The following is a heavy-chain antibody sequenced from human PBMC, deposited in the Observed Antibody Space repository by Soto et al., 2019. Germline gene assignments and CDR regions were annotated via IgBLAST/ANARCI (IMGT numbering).Heavy chain of an antibody. V-gene: IGHV3-23*01. CDR2: ISGSGGST. D-gene: IGHD6-13*01. Sequence: HPGGSLRLSCAASGFTFSSYAMSWVRQAPGKGLEWVSAISGSGGSTYYADSVKGRFTISRDNSKNTLYLQMNSLRAEDTAVYYCAKMRYSSSWGPFNWFDPWGQGTLVTVSS. J-gene: IGHJ5*02. CDR1: GFTFSSYA. CDR3: AKMRYSSSWGPFNWFDP.